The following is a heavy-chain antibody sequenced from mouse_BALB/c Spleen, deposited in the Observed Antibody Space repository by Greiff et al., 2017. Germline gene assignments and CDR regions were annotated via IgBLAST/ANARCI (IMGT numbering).Heavy chain of an antibody. D-gene: IGHD2-4*01. J-gene: IGHJ3*01. CDR2: IYPSDSYT. Sequence: QVQLQQPGAELVRPGDSVKLSCKASGYTFTSYWINWVKQRPGQGLEWIGNIYPSDSYTNYNQKFKDKATLTVDKSSSTAYMQLSSPTSEDSAVYYCTRWYDYDPFAYWGQGTLVTVSA. CDR3: TRWYDYDPFAY. V-gene: IGHV1-69*02. CDR1: GYTFTSYW.